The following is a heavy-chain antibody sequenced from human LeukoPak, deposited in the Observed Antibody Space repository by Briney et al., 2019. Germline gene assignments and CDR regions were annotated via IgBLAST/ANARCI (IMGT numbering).Heavy chain of an antibody. CDR3: ASFVEYYFDY. D-gene: IGHD6-6*01. V-gene: IGHV4-34*01. J-gene: IGHJ4*02. CDR2: INHSGST. CDR1: GGSFSGYY. Sequence: PSETLSLTCAVYGGSFSGYYWSWIRQPPGKGLEWIGEINHSGSTNYNPSLKSRVTISVDTSKNQFSLKLSSVTAADTAVYYCASFVEYYFDYWGQGTLVTVSS.